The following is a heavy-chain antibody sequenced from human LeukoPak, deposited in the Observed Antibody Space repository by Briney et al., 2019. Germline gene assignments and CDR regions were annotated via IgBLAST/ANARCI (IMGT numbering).Heavy chain of an antibody. J-gene: IGHJ6*02. V-gene: IGHV3-48*04. CDR3: ARDRSDYYDSSGYYYYYGMDV. CDR2: ISSSGSTI. D-gene: IGHD3-22*01. Sequence: GGSLRLSCAASGFTFSSYSMNWVRQAPGKGLEWVSYISSSGSTIYYADSVKGRFTISRDYAKNSLYLQMNSLRAEDTAVYYCARDRSDYYDSSGYYYYYGMDVWGQGTTVTVSS. CDR1: GFTFSSYS.